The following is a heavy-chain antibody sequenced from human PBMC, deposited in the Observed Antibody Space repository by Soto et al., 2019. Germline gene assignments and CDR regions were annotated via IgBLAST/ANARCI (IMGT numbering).Heavy chain of an antibody. D-gene: IGHD2-15*01. Sequence: QLVQSGTEVKSPGASVRVSCKASGFTFAGFGISWVRQAPGQGLEWMGWITASNGNTNYAENLQGRVTMTTDTSTAFMELWRLGSDDTAVYYCARFSGGSYNTYYFYYGMDVWGQGTTVTVSS. CDR2: ITASNGNT. V-gene: IGHV1-18*04. CDR1: GFTFAGFG. CDR3: ARFSGGSYNTYYFYYGMDV. J-gene: IGHJ6*02.